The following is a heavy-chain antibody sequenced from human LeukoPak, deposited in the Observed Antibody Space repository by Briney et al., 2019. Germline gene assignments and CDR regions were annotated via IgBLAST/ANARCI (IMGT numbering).Heavy chain of an antibody. CDR2: INWDGGST. CDR1: GFIFTDYA. V-gene: IGHV3-43D*03. D-gene: IGHD3-16*01. CDR3: XXXXXXXGYVWGNFDS. J-gene: IGHJ4*02. Sequence: HLGGSLRLSCAASGFIFTDYAMHWVRQAPGKGLQWVSLINWDGGSTYYADAVQSRFIVSRDNTKNSLYLQMNNLRPEDTALYYXXXXXXXXGYVWGNFDSWGQGTLVTVSS.